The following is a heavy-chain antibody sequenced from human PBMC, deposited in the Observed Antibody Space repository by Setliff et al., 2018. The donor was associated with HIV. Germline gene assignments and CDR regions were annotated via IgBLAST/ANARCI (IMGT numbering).Heavy chain of an antibody. CDR2: ISDYTGNT. D-gene: IGHD6-19*01. J-gene: IGHJ3*02. CDR1: GYTFSSHG. V-gene: IGHV1-18*01. CDR3: ARYASYTSDWREAFDI. Sequence: ASVKVSCKASGYTFSSHGITWVRQVPGQGLEWMGWISDYTGNTNYAQKFQARVTMTIDSSTTTAYMELGSLRADDTALYYCARYASYTSDWREAFDIWGQGTMVTVSS.